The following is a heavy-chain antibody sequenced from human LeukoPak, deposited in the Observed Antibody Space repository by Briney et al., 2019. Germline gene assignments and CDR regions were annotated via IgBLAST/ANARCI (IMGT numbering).Heavy chain of an antibody. Sequence: GGSLRLSCAASGFTFSTYGIHWVRQAPGKGLEWVAVISYDGSNRYYADSVKGRFTISRDNSKSMLYLQMNSLRAEDTAVYYCAKDSTFSIAAAGFDNWGQGTLVTVSS. V-gene: IGHV3-30*18. J-gene: IGHJ4*02. D-gene: IGHD6-13*01. CDR3: AKDSTFSIAAAGFDN. CDR2: ISYDGSNR. CDR1: GFTFSTYG.